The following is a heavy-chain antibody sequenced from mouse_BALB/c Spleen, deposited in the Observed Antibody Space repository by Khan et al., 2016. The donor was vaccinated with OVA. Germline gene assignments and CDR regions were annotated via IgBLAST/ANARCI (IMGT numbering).Heavy chain of an antibody. J-gene: IGHJ4*01. CDR1: GYTFTKNG. V-gene: IGHV9-3-1*01. CDR3: ARVGYSGTMDY. Sequence: QIQLVQSGPELKKPGEPVKISCKASGYTFTKNGMNWAKQAPGKVLKWMGWINTYTGEPTYADDFKGRFAFSLETSASTAYLQIYNLKNEDTATYFCARVGYSGTMDYWGQGTSVTVSS. D-gene: IGHD2-14*01. CDR2: INTYTGEP.